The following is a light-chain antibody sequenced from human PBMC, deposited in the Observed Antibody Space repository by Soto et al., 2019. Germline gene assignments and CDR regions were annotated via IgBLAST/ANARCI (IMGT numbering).Light chain of an antibody. J-gene: IGLJ3*02. CDR3: CSYTGTYAWV. CDR1: SSDVGGYNF. Sequence: QSVLTQPRSVSGSPGQSVTISCTGTSSDVGGYNFVSWFQQHPGKAPKLMISDVSKRPSGVPDRFSASKSGNTASLTISGLQAEDEADYYCCSYTGTYAWVFGGGTKLTVL. CDR2: DVS. V-gene: IGLV2-11*01.